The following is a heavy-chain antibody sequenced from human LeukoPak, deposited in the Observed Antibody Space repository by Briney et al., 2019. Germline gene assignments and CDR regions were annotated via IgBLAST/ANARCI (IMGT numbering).Heavy chain of an antibody. CDR3: ARDAGRYCSGGSCYLGYFDY. J-gene: IGHJ4*02. Sequence: PGGSLRLSCADSGLIVRSNYMNWVRQTPGKGLEWVSVIYSGGSTYYADSAKGRFTISRDNSKNTLYLQMNSLRAEDTAVYYCARDAGRYCSGGSCYLGYFDYWGQGTLVTVSS. CDR2: IYSGGST. CDR1: GLIVRSNY. V-gene: IGHV3-53*01. D-gene: IGHD2-15*01.